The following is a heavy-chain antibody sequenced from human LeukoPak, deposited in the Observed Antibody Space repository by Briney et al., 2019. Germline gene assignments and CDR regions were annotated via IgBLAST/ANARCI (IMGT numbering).Heavy chain of an antibody. J-gene: IGHJ4*02. V-gene: IGHV1-8*01. D-gene: IGHD6-25*01. Sequence: ASVKVSCKASGYTFTSYDINWVRQATGQGLEWMGWMNPNSGNTGYAQKFQGRVTMTRNTSISTAYMELSSLRSEDTAVYYCARGPRDSSDADYWGQGTLVTVSS. CDR3: ARGPRDSSDADY. CDR1: GYTFTSYD. CDR2: MNPNSGNT.